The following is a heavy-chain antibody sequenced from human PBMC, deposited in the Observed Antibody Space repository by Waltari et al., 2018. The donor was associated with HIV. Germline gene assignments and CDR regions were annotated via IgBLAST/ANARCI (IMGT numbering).Heavy chain of an antibody. J-gene: IGHJ3*02. CDR1: GTSMMTFY. D-gene: IGHD3-16*01. V-gene: IGHV4-59*12. Sequence: VQLQESGPRLVKPAETLSLTCNVSGTSMMTFYWSWIRQSQGSGPEWIGPVYSSASTKLSTWTNISNPSLTTRVTISLAMSKSQFSLRVRSVTAADTATYYCARGNCNRGSCFVLGFPFDMWGQGATVIVSS. CDR3: ARGNCNRGSCFVLGFPFDM. CDR2: VYSSASTKLSTWTN.